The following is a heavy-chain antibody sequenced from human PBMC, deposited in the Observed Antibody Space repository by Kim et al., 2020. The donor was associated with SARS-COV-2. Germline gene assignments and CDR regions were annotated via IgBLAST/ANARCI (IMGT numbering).Heavy chain of an antibody. D-gene: IGHD6-19*01. V-gene: IGHV3-30*18. Sequence: GGSLILSCAASGFTFSSYGMHWVRQAPGKGLEWVAVISYDGSNKYYADSVKGRFTISRDNSKNTLYLQMNSLRAEDTAVYYCAKALRGVAGTSNWGQGTLVTVSS. CDR2: ISYDGSNK. CDR1: GFTFSSYG. CDR3: AKALRGVAGTSN. J-gene: IGHJ4*02.